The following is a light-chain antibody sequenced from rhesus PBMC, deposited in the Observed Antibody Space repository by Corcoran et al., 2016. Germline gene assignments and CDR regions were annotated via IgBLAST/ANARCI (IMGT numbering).Light chain of an antibody. CDR3: QQSRKLWT. J-gene: IGKJ1*01. Sequence: ETVLTQSPATLSLSPGERATLSCRASQNVGGYLAWYQQKSGQPPRLLIYGTSIRATGIPDRFSGSGSGTDCALTIRSLEPEDVGVYYCQQSRKLWTFGQGTKVEIK. V-gene: IGKV3-24*04. CDR1: QNVGGY. CDR2: GTS.